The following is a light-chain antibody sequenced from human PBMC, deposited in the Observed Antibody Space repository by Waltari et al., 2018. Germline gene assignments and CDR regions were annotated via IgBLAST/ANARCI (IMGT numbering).Light chain of an antibody. V-gene: IGKV2-28*01. Sequence: DIVVTQSPLSLPVTPGEPASISCRSSQSLLYSNGYNYLDWYLQKPGQSPQLLIYLGSNRASGVPDRFSDSGSGTDFTLKISRVEAEDVGVYYCIQTLQTPLTFGGVTKVEIK. CDR1: QSLLYSNGYNY. J-gene: IGKJ4*01. CDR3: IQTLQTPLT. CDR2: LGS.